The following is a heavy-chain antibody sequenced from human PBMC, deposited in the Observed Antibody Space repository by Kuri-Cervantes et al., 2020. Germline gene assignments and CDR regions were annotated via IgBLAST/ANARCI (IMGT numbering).Heavy chain of an antibody. V-gene: IGHV3-30-3*01. CDR3: ARRNSSPDAFDI. J-gene: IGHJ3*02. D-gene: IGHD6-19*01. CDR2: ISYDGSNK. Sequence: GESLKISCAASGFAFNNHDMHWVRQAAGKGLEWVAVISYDGSNKYYADSVKGRFTISRDNSKNTLYLQMNSLRAEDTAVYYCARRNSSPDAFDIWGQGTMVTVSS. CDR1: GFAFNNHD.